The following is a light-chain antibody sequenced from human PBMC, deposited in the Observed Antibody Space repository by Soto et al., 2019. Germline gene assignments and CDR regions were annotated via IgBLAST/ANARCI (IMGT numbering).Light chain of an antibody. CDR3: QYYNDYCWT. CDR2: ETS. CDR1: QTISSW. Sequence: DIQLTQSPSTLSASVGDRVTITCRASQTISSWLAWYQQKPGKAPNLLIDETSNLESGVPSRYSGSGSGTEFTLTISSLQPDDFASYYSQYYNDYCWTFGQGTKVEIK. J-gene: IGKJ1*01. V-gene: IGKV1-5*03.